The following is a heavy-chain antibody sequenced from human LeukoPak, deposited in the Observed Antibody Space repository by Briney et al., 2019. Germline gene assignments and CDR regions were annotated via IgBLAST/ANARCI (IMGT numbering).Heavy chain of an antibody. D-gene: IGHD6-25*01. J-gene: IGHJ6*02. V-gene: IGHV3-21*01. CDR3: ARDLRAAKPSYGMDV. Sequence: GGSLRLSCAASGFTFSSYWMSWVRQAPGKGLEWVSSISSSSSYIYYADSVKGRFTISRDNAKNSLYLQMNSLRAEDTAVYYCARDLRAAKPSYGMDVWGQGTTVTVSS. CDR1: GFTFSSYW. CDR2: ISSSSSYI.